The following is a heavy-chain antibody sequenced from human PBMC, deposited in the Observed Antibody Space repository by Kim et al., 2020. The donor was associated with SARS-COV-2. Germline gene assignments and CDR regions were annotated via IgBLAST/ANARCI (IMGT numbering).Heavy chain of an antibody. D-gene: IGHD1-7*01. CDR2: IDWDDDK. CDR1: GFSPFTRGMC. CDR3: ARLTGTGTTRSQSYRYFMDV. Sequence: SGPTLVKPTQTLTLTCTFSGFSPFTRGMCVSWIRQPPGKALEWLARIDWDDDKYYNTSLKTRLAISKDASNNQVVLTMTNMDPVDTATYYCARLTGTGTTRSQSYRYFMDVWGKGTSVTVSS. J-gene: IGHJ6*03. V-gene: IGHV2-70*11.